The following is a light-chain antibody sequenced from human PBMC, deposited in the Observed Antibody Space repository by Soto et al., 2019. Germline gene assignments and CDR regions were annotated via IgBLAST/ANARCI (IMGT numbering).Light chain of an antibody. J-gene: IGKJ5*01. V-gene: IGKV1-33*01. CDR1: QSISTY. CDR2: DAS. Sequence: IQMPQSPSSLSASVGDRVTITCRASQSISTYLNWYQQKPGKAPKLLIYDASSLESGVPSRFSGSGSGTEFSLTISSLQPEDIATYYCQQYENLPTFGQGTRLEI. CDR3: QQYENLPT.